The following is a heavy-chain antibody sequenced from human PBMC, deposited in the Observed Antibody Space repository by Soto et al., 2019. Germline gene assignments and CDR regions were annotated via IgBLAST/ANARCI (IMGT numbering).Heavy chain of an antibody. CDR2: ISGSGGST. J-gene: IGHJ4*02. CDR3: AKDPEGWLPPGFSGNY. CDR1: GFTFSSYA. D-gene: IGHD5-12*01. Sequence: PGGSLRLSCAASGFTFSSYAMSWVRQAPGKGLEWVSAISGSGGSTYYADSVKGRFTISRDNSKNTLYLQMNSLRAEDTAVYYCAKDPEGWLPPGFSGNYWGQGTLVTVSS. V-gene: IGHV3-23*01.